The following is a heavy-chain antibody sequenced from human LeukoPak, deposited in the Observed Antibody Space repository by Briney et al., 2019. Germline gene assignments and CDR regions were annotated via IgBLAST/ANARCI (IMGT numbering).Heavy chain of an antibody. CDR3: ARPQQLVQGYYYYYGMDV. J-gene: IGHJ6*02. Sequence: ASVKVSCKASGYTFTGYYMHWVRQAPGQGLEWMGWINPNSGGTNYAQKFQGRVTMTRDTSISTAYMELSRLRSDDTAVYYCARPQQLVQGYYYYYGMDVWGQGTTVTVSS. CDR2: INPNSGGT. CDR1: GYTFTGYY. D-gene: IGHD6-13*01. V-gene: IGHV1-2*02.